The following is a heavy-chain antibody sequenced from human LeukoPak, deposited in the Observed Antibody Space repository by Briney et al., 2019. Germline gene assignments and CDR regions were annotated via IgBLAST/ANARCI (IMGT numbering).Heavy chain of an antibody. CDR1: GYTFTNYD. Sequence: ASVKVSCKASGYTFTNYDLNWVRQATGQGLEWMGWINPNSGGTNYAQKFQGRVTMTRDTSISTAYMELSRLRSDDTAVYYCARTLVVINDAFDIWGQGTMVTVSS. CDR2: INPNSGGT. CDR3: ARTLVVINDAFDI. V-gene: IGHV1-2*02. D-gene: IGHD3-22*01. J-gene: IGHJ3*02.